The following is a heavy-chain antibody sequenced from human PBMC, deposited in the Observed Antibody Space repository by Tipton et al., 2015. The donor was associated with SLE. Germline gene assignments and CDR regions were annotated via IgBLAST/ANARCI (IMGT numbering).Heavy chain of an antibody. CDR1: GYSISSGYY. Sequence: TLSLTCTVSGYSISSGYYWGWIRQPPGKGLEWIGSILYSGGPYYNPSLQSRGTISVDTSKNQFSLKLTSVTAADPAVYYCASLDFWSGYWGFQHWGQGTLVTVSS. V-gene: IGHV4-38-2*02. D-gene: IGHD3-3*01. J-gene: IGHJ1*01. CDR2: ILYSGGP. CDR3: ASLDFWSGYWGFQH.